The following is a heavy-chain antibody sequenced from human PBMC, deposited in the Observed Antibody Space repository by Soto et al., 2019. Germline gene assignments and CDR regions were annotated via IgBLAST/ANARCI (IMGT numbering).Heavy chain of an antibody. J-gene: IGHJ4*02. Sequence: PGGPLRLSCAASGFMFSRSGMTWVRQAPGMRLESVAGIGGSGRNTYYADSVKGRFTISRDNSKNTLFLQMNSLRDEDTAIYYCAKDGLSDSPSAIDCWGQGTRVTVSS. D-gene: IGHD6-13*01. CDR3: AKDGLSDSPSAIDC. V-gene: IGHV3-23*01. CDR2: IGGSGRNT. CDR1: GFMFSRSG.